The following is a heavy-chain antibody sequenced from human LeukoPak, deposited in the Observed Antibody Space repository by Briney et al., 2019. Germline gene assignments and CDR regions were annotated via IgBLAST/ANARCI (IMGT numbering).Heavy chain of an antibody. V-gene: IGHV4-59*01. J-gene: IGHJ6*02. CDR1: GCSISSYY. D-gene: IGHD6-13*01. CDR3: ARRASSWPFGNDV. Sequence: PSETLSLTCTVSGCSISSYYWSGIRQPPGKGLEWIGYIYYSGTAIYNPSLKSRVTMSVDTSKNQFSLKLSSVTAADTAVFYCARRASSWPFGNDVWGQGTAVTVS. CDR2: IYYSGTA.